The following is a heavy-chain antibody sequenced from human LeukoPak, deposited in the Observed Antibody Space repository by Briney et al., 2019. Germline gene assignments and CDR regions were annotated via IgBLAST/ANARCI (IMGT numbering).Heavy chain of an antibody. Sequence: PGGSLRLSCAASGFTFSDYYMSWIRQAPGKGLEWVSYISSSGSTIYYADSVKGRFTISRDNAKNSLYLQMNSLGPEDTAVYHCARDYYDSRGYYGDPPWGQGTLVTVSS. CDR1: GFTFSDYY. CDR3: ARDYYDSRGYYGDPP. J-gene: IGHJ4*02. CDR2: ISSSGSTI. V-gene: IGHV3-11*04. D-gene: IGHD3-22*01.